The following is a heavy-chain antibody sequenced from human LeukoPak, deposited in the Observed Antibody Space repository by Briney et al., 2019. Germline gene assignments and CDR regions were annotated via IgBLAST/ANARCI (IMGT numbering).Heavy chain of an antibody. J-gene: IGHJ4*02. V-gene: IGHV4-34*01. D-gene: IGHD6-19*01. Sequence: ASETLSLTCVVYGGSFSGYYWSWIRQPPGKGLEWMGEIDQSGTTNYNPSLKSRVTISVDTSMNQFSLKLSSVTAADTAVYYCARGLGGIAVAGLDYWGQGTLVTVSS. CDR2: IDQSGTT. CDR1: GGSFSGYY. CDR3: ARGLGGIAVAGLDY.